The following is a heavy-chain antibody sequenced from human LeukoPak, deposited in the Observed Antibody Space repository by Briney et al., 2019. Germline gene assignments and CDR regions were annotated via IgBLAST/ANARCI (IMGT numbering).Heavy chain of an antibody. J-gene: IGHJ6*02. Sequence: GGSLRLSCAASGFTFDDYAMHWVRQAPGKGLEWVSGISWNSGSIGYADSVKGRFTISRDNAKNSLYLQMNSLRAEDTALYYCAKEDGSGSYHLYYGMDVWGQGTTVTVSS. CDR1: GFTFDDYA. D-gene: IGHD1-26*01. CDR3: AKEDGSGSYHLYYGMDV. V-gene: IGHV3-9*01. CDR2: ISWNSGSI.